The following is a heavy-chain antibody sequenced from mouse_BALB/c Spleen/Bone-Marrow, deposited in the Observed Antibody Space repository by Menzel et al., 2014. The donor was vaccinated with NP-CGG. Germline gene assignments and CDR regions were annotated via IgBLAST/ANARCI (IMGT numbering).Heavy chain of an antibody. Sequence: VKLEESGPGLVAPSQSLSITCTVSGLSLTSYGVHWVRQPPGKGLEWLGIIWAGGSTNYKSALMSRLSISKDNSKSQVFLKMNSLQTDDTAMYYCARDRRDYGKAWYFDVWGAGTTVTVSS. J-gene: IGHJ1*01. D-gene: IGHD2-1*01. CDR1: GLSLTSYG. CDR2: IWAGGST. V-gene: IGHV2-9*02. CDR3: ARDRRDYGKAWYFDV.